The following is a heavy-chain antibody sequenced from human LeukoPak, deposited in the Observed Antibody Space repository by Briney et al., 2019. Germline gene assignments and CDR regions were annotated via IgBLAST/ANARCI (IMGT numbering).Heavy chain of an antibody. V-gene: IGHV3-21*01. D-gene: IGHD1-14*01. CDR3: AREEMGGTTRSGALT. Sequence: GGSLRLSCAASGFTFDDYAMHWVRQAPGKGLEWVSSISGNTSYIYYADSVKGRFTISRDNAENSLYLQMNSLRAEDTAVYYCAREEMGGTTRSGALTWGQGTLVTVSS. CDR2: ISGNTSYI. CDR1: GFTFDDYA. J-gene: IGHJ5*02.